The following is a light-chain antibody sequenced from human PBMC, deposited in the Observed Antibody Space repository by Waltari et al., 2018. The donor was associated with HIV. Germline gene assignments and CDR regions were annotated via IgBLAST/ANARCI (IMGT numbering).Light chain of an antibody. CDR1: ETVSSGY. J-gene: IGKJ4*01. CDR2: GAS. Sequence: IVLTQSPGTVSLSPGERATLSCRVDETVSSGYLAWYQQKPGQAPRLLIYGASIRASGVPDRFIGSGSGTDFTLTISRLEPEDFAVYLCQQYGSSPLTFGGGTRVEI. CDR3: QQYGSSPLT. V-gene: IGKV3-20*01.